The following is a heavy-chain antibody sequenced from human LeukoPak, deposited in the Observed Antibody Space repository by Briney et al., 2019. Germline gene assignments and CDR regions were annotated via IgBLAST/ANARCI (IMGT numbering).Heavy chain of an antibody. CDR3: ARVVLGYDSSGYYYGFFDC. Sequence: SETLSLTCAVYGGSFSGYYWSWIRQPPGKGLEWIGEINHSGSTSYNPSLKSRVTISVDTSKNQFSLKLSSVTAADTAVYYCARVVLGYDSSGYYYGFFDCWGQGTLVTVSS. V-gene: IGHV4-34*01. CDR1: GGSFSGYY. J-gene: IGHJ4*02. CDR2: INHSGST. D-gene: IGHD3-22*01.